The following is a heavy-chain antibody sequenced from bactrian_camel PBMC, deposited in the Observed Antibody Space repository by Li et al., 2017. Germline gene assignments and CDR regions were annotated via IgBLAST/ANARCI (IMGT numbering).Heavy chain of an antibody. V-gene: IGHV3S53*01. J-gene: IGHJ4*01. Sequence: HVQLVESGGGSVQAGGSLRLSCAGSGYVYAGCSVAWYRQAPGKERELVSSIVSDGTTYDADSIKGRFTISQDNAKNTVSLQMNSLNSEDTAIYTCAADRRIYAGPWYTTERYTYWGQGTQVTVS. D-gene: IGHD3*01. CDR1: GYVYAGCS. CDR2: IVSDGTT. CDR3: AADRRIYAGPWYTTERYTY.